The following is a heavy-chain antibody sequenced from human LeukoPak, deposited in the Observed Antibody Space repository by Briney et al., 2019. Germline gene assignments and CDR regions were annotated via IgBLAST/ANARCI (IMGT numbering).Heavy chain of an antibody. D-gene: IGHD1-1*01. Sequence: SETLSLTCTVSGYSINNNYYWDWIRQPPGKGLEFIASIHHSGTTYYNPALKSRVTISVDTSKNQFSLKLSSVTASDTAVYYCARGIVTGTTNWFDPWGQGTLVTVSS. V-gene: IGHV4-38-2*02. J-gene: IGHJ5*02. CDR2: IHHSGTT. CDR3: ARGIVTGTTNWFDP. CDR1: GYSINNNYY.